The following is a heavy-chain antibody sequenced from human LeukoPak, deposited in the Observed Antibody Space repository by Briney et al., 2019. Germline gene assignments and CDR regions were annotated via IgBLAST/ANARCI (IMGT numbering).Heavy chain of an antibody. D-gene: IGHD3-22*01. CDR1: GYSISSGYY. V-gene: IGHV4-38-2*01. CDR3: ARRGSSGYYSNWFYP. CDR2: IYHSGGT. J-gene: IGHJ5*02. Sequence: KPSETLSLTCAVSGYSISSGYYWGWIRQPPGKGLEWIGSIYHSGGTYYNPSLKSRVTISVDTSKNQFSLKLSSVTAADTSVYYCARRGSSGYYSNWFYPWGQGTLVTVSS.